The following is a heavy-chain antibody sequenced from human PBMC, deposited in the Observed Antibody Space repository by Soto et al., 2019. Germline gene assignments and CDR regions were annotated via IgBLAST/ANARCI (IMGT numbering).Heavy chain of an antibody. CDR2: ISSSSSYI. CDR3: ARDAPDYGDYVLNDYFDY. D-gene: IGHD4-17*01. Sequence: GGSLRLSCAASGFTFSSYSMNWVRQAPGKGLEWVSSISSSSSYIYYADSVKGRFTISRDNAKNSLYLQMNSLRAEDTAVYYCARDAPDYGDYVLNDYFDYWGQGTLVTVSS. CDR1: GFTFSSYS. J-gene: IGHJ4*02. V-gene: IGHV3-21*01.